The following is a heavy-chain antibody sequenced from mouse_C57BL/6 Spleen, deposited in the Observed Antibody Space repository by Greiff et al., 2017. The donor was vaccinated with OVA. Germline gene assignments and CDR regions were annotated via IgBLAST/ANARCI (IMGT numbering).Heavy chain of an antibody. J-gene: IGHJ2*01. CDR1: GYTFTSYW. D-gene: IGHD1-1*01. Sequence: VQLQQPGAELVRPGSSVKLSCKASGYTFTSYWMHWVKQRPIPGLEWIGNIDPSDSETHYNQTFKDKATLTVAKSSSTAYMQLSILTSEDSAVYYCARGTTVDYWGPGTTLTVSS. CDR3: ARGTTVDY. V-gene: IGHV1-52*01. CDR2: IDPSDSET.